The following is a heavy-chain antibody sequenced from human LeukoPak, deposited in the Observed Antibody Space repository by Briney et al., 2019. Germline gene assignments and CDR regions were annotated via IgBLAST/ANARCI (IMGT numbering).Heavy chain of an antibody. V-gene: IGHV4-30-4*01. CDR3: ARDRRNSSPCFDY. D-gene: IGHD3-22*01. CDR2: IYYSGST. CDR1: GGSIRSGEHY. J-gene: IGHJ4*02. Sequence: SETLSLTCTVSGGSIRSGEHYWSWIRQPPGKGLEWIGHIYYSGSTYYNPSLKSRVSIAVDTSKNQFSLKLSSVTAADTAVYYCARDRRNSSPCFDYWGQGSLVTVSS.